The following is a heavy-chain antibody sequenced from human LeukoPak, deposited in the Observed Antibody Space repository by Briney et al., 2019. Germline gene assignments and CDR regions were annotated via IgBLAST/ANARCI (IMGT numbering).Heavy chain of an antibody. J-gene: IGHJ6*02. V-gene: IGHV3-48*01. Sequence: GGSLRLSCAASGFTFSTYDMNWVRQAPGKGLEWVSYISSSSRTISYADSVKGRFTISRDNAKNSLYLQMNRLRAEDTAVYYCARLRYYAMDVWGQGTTVTASS. CDR3: ARLRYYAMDV. CDR1: GFTFSTYD. CDR2: ISSSSRTI.